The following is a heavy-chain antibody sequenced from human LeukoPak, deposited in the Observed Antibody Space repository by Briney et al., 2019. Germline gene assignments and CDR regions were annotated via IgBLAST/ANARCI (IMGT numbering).Heavy chain of an antibody. J-gene: IGHJ4*02. CDR2: IYYSGST. V-gene: IGHV4-39*01. Sequence: SETLSLTCTVSGGSISSYYWGWIRQPPGKGLEWIGSIYYSGSTYYNPSLKSRVTISVDTSKNQFSLKLSSVTAADTAVYYCARRNLRDGYNFDYWGQGTLVTVSS. CDR1: GGSISSYY. D-gene: IGHD5-24*01. CDR3: ARRNLRDGYNFDY.